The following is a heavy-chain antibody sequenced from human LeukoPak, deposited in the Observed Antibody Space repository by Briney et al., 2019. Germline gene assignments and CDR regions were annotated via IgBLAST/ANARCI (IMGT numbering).Heavy chain of an antibody. J-gene: IGHJ4*02. CDR2: ISSSSSYI. V-gene: IGHV3-21*01. D-gene: IGHD2-2*01. CDR3: ARDGSTSRINDY. CDR1: GFTFSSYS. Sequence: GGSLRLFCAASGFTFSSYSMNWVRQAPGEGLEWVSSISSSSSYIYYADSVKGRFTISRDNAKNSLYLQMNSLRAEDTAVYYCARDGSTSRINDYWGQGTLVTVSS.